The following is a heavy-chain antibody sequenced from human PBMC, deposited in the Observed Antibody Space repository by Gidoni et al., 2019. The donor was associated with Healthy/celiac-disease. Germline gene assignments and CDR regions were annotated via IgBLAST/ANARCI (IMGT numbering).Heavy chain of an antibody. Sequence: EVQLVQSGAEVKKPGESLKISCQGSGYSFTSYWIGWVRQMPGKGLEWMGIIYPGDSDTRYSPSFQGQVTISADKSISTAYLQWSSLKASDTAMYYCAKTSPTDEYDYGDPFDYWGQGTLVTVSS. D-gene: IGHD4-17*01. CDR1: GYSFTSYW. V-gene: IGHV5-51*01. CDR2: IYPGDSDT. CDR3: AKTSPTDEYDYGDPFDY. J-gene: IGHJ4*02.